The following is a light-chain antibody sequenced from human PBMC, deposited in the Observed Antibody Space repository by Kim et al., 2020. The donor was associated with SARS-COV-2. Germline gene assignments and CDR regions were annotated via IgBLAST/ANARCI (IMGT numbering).Light chain of an antibody. CDR1: HSLVSSY. CDR2: CAS. V-gene: IGKV3-20*01. CDR3: QQYGRSPKLT. Sequence: PSGGTSLSSSAIHSLVSSYLSSYQQNPPRAPRLLIYCASSRATGIPASFCRSGSGTDFTLTISRLVPADFSVYYCQQYGRSPKLTFGGGTKVDIK. J-gene: IGKJ4*01.